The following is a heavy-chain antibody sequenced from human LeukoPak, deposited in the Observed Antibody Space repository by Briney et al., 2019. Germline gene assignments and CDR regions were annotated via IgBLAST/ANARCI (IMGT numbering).Heavy chain of an antibody. Sequence: GGSLRLSCEASGFTLSVYYMSWFRQAPGKGLEWIGYISSTGSYTTYADSVRGRFAISRDNAKSLLFLQMNNLRAEDTAVYYCARKLGGSQCGGDCFFDHWGQGTLVVVSS. CDR2: ISSTGSYT. D-gene: IGHD2-21*02. CDR1: GFTLSVYY. J-gene: IGHJ4*02. V-gene: IGHV3-11*03. CDR3: ARKLGGSQCGGDCFFDH.